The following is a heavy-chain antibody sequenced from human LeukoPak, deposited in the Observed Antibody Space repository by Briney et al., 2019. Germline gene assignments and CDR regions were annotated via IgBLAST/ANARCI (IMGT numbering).Heavy chain of an antibody. Sequence: SETLSLTCTVSGGSISSSSYYWGWIRRPPGKGLEWIGSIYYSGSTYYNPSLKSRVTISVDTSKNQFSLKLSSVTAADTAVYYCARLTPLWANAFDIWGQGTMVTVSS. V-gene: IGHV4-39*01. CDR3: ARLTPLWANAFDI. D-gene: IGHD2-21*01. J-gene: IGHJ3*02. CDR1: GGSISSSSYY. CDR2: IYYSGST.